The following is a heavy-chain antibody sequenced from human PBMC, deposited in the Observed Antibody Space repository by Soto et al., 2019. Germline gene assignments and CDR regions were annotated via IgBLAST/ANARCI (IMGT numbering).Heavy chain of an antibody. D-gene: IGHD6-13*01. J-gene: IGHJ5*02. CDR1: GYTFTSYG. V-gene: IGHV1-18*01. CDR3: TRAQQRGGWFDP. Sequence: QVQLVQSGAEVKKPGASVKVSCKASGYTFTSYGISWVRQAPGQGLEWMGWISAYNGNTNYAQKLQGRVTMTTDTPTSTAYKELRSRRSDDTAVYYCTRAQQRGGWFDPWGQGTLVTVSS. CDR2: ISAYNGNT.